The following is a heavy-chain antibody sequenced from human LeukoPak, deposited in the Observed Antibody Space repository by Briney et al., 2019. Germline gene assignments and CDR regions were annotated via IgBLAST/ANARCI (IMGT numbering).Heavy chain of an antibody. J-gene: IGHJ4*02. V-gene: IGHV3-30*02. CDR2: IRYDGSNK. CDR3: AKPGDIVVVPAAIHFDY. CDR1: GFTFSSYG. D-gene: IGHD2-2*01. Sequence: PGGSLRLSCAASGFTFSSYGMHWVRQAPGKGLEWVAFIRYDGSNKYYADSVKGRFTISRDNSKNTLYLQMNSLRAEDTAVYYRAKPGDIVVVPAAIHFDYWGQGTLVTVSS.